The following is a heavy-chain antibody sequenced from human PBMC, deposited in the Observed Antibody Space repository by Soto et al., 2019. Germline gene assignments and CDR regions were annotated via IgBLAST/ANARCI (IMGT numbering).Heavy chain of an antibody. Sequence: SETLSLTCTVSGGSISSYYWSWIRQPPGKGLEWIGYIYYSGSTNYNPSLKSRVAISVDTSKNQFSLKLSSVTAADTAVYYCARLYSSSSKFGVNYYYYYYMDVWGKGTTVTV. J-gene: IGHJ6*03. CDR3: ARLYSSSSKFGVNYYYYYYMDV. CDR1: GGSISSYY. V-gene: IGHV4-59*08. CDR2: IYYSGST. D-gene: IGHD6-6*01.